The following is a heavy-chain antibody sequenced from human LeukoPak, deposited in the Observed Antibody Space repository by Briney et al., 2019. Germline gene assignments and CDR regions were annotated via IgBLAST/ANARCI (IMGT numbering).Heavy chain of an antibody. CDR2: IHTSATT. J-gene: IGHJ3*01. V-gene: IGHV4-4*07. CDR3: ARPYNSGWYGVFDF. Sequence: PAETLSLTCTVSGGSMNSYYWRFLRQSARRGVEWLGRIHTSATTWYNPSLKSPVTLSIDTSKNQFSLKLISVTAADTAVYYCARPYNSGWYGVFDFWGQGTMVTVSS. D-gene: IGHD6-19*01. CDR1: GGSMNSYY.